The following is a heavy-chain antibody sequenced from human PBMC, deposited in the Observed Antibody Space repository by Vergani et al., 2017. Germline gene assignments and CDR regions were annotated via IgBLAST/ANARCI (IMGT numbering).Heavy chain of an antibody. CDR3: ARWGNEKRVDS. V-gene: IGHV3-33*08. CDR1: GFHFRSQG. CDR2: IWYDGSNK. D-gene: IGHD4-23*01. J-gene: IGHJ5*01. Sequence: QVQLVESEGGVVQPGRSLTLSCVASGFHFRSQGMHWVRQAPGTGPEGVAVIWYDGSNKYYGDSVKVRFTSSRDNSKNTLYLQMNRLRVEDTAVYYCARWGNEKRVDSWGQGTLVTVSS.